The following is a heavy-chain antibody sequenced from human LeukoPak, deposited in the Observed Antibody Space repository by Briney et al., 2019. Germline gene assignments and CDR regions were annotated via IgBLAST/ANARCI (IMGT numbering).Heavy chain of an antibody. Sequence: ASVKVSCKASGYTFTGYYMHWVRQAPGQGLEWMGWINPNSGGTNYAQKFQGRVTMTTDTSTSTAYMELRSLRSDDTAVYYCARGQYGGRRRSRYYYYMDVWGKGTTVTISS. CDR1: GYTFTGYY. CDR2: INPNSGGT. D-gene: IGHD4-23*01. CDR3: ARGQYGGRRRSRYYYYMDV. J-gene: IGHJ6*03. V-gene: IGHV1-2*02.